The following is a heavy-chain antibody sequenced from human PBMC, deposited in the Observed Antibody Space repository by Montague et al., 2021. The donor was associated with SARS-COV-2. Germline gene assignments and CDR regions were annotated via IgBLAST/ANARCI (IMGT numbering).Heavy chain of an antibody. CDR1: GGSISSGGYY. J-gene: IGHJ6*02. V-gene: IGHV4-31*03. D-gene: IGHD3-10*01. CDR3: ALNYFRVRSWYGMDV. CDR2: IYYSGST. Sequence: TLSLTCTVSGGSISSGGYYWSWIRQHPGKGLEWIGYIYYSGSTYYTPSLKSRVTISVDTSKNQFSLKLSSVTAADTAVYYCALNYFRVRSWYGMDVWGQGTTVTVSS.